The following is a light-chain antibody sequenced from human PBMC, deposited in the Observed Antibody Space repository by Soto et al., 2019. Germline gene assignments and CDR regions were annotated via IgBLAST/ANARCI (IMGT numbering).Light chain of an antibody. CDR2: DAS. CDR3: QQYNSYLYT. V-gene: IGKV1-5*01. Sequence: DIQMTQSPSTLSASVGDRVTITCRASQSISSWLAWYQQKPGKAPKLLMYDASSLASGVPSRFRGSGSGTDFTLNISSMQPDDFATYSCQQYNSYLYTFGQGTKLEIK. J-gene: IGKJ2*01. CDR1: QSISSW.